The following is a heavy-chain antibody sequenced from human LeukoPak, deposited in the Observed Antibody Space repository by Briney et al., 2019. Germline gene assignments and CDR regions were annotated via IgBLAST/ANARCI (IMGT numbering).Heavy chain of an antibody. J-gene: IGHJ4*02. Sequence: GGSLRLSCAASGFTFSNYWMNWVRQAPGKGLEWVSYISSSSSTIYYADSVKGRFTISRDNAKNSLYLQMNSLRAEDTAVYYCASYYYDGSGVYYFDYWGQGTLVTVSS. CDR3: ASYYYDGSGVYYFDY. D-gene: IGHD3-22*01. CDR2: ISSSSSTI. V-gene: IGHV3-48*01. CDR1: GFTFSNYW.